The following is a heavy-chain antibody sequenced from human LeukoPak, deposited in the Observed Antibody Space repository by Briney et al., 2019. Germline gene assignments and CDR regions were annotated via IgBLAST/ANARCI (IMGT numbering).Heavy chain of an antibody. CDR3: ARVAEWLDDLDY. CDR2: ISYDGSNK. D-gene: IGHD6-19*01. J-gene: IGHJ4*02. CDR1: GFTFSSYA. V-gene: IGHV3-30*04. Sequence: PGGSLRLSCAASGFTFSSYAMHWVRQAPGKGLEWVAVISYDGSNKYYADSVKGRFTISRDNSKNTLYLQMNSLRAEDTAVYYCARVAEWLDDLDYWGLGTLVTVSS.